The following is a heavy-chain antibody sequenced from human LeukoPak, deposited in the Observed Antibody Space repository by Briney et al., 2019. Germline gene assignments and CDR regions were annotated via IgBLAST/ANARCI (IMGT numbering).Heavy chain of an antibody. J-gene: IGHJ4*02. CDR2: INHSGST. V-gene: IGHV4-34*01. D-gene: IGHD3-3*01. Sequence: SETLSLTCAVYGGSFSGYYWSWIRQPPGKGREWIGEINHSGSTNYNPSLKSRVTISVDTSKNQFSLKLSSVTAADTAVYYCARSYYDFWSGYYTLYSDYWGQGTLVTVSS. CDR3: ARSYYDFWSGYYTLYSDY. CDR1: GGSFSGYY.